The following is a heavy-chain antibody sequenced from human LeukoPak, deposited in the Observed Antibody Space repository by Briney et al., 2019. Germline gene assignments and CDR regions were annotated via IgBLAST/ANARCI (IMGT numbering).Heavy chain of an antibody. V-gene: IGHV3-33*01. CDR1: GFPCNSYG. J-gene: IGHJ5*01. CDR3: ARADSGVDYYHVLDS. CDR2: IYHDGSSQ. D-gene: IGHD5-12*01. Sequence: GRFRRLCCVAAGFPCNSYGMHWLRHAPGKVLGFAAVIYHDGSSQCHRQSVMGRFSIYRDKSRYTVFLQMNSLSAEDTAVYFCARADSGVDYYHVLDSCGQRTRVTDSS.